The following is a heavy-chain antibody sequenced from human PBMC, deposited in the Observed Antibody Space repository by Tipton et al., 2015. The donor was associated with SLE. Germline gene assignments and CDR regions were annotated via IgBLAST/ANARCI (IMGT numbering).Heavy chain of an antibody. CDR2: IYYSGST. CDR1: GGSINSGGYY. V-gene: IGHV4-31*03. CDR3: ARIRLGEEYYFDY. D-gene: IGHD3-16*01. J-gene: IGHJ4*02. Sequence: TLSLTCTVSGGSINSGGYYWNWIRQHPGKGLEWIGYIYYSGSTYYNPSLKSRITISVDTSKNQFSLNLTSVTAADTAVYYCARIRLGEEYYFDYWGQGTLVTVSS.